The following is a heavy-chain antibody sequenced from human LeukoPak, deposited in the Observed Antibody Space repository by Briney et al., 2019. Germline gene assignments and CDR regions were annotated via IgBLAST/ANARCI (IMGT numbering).Heavy chain of an antibody. V-gene: IGHV4-34*01. Sequence: SETLSLTCAVYGGSFSGYYWSCIRQPPGKGLEWIGEINHSGSTNYNPSLKSRVTISVDTSKNQFSLKLSSVTAADTAVYYCATCNARWFDPWGQGTLVTVSS. CDR3: ATCNARWFDP. D-gene: IGHD6-6*01. CDR1: GGSFSGYY. CDR2: INHSGST. J-gene: IGHJ5*02.